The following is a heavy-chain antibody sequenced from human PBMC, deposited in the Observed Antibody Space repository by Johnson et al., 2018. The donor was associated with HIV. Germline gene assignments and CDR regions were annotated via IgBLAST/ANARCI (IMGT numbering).Heavy chain of an antibody. D-gene: IGHD6-13*01. CDR1: GFIFSNYG. CDR3: AREVAAVGDAFDI. V-gene: IGHV3-30*03. J-gene: IGHJ3*02. Sequence: VQLVESGGGLVQPGGSLRLSCAASGFIFSNYGMHWVRQAPGKGLEWVAVISYDGSNKYYTDSVKGRFTISRDNSKNTLYLQMNSLRAEDTAVYYCAREVAAVGDAFDIWGQGTMVTVSS. CDR2: ISYDGSNK.